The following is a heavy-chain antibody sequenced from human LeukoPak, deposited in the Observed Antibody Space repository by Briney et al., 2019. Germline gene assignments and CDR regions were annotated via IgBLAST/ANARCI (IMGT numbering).Heavy chain of an antibody. CDR3: TREDIVVVPAASGYYYYMDV. V-gene: IGHV3-49*04. Sequence: GGSLRLSCAASGFTFSSYWMSWVRQAPGKGLEWVGFIRSKAYGGTTEYAASVKGRFTISRDDSKSIAYLQMNSLKTEDTAVYYCTREDIVVVPAASGYYYYMDVWGKGTTVTVSS. J-gene: IGHJ6*03. CDR1: GFTFSSYW. CDR2: IRSKAYGGTT. D-gene: IGHD2-2*01.